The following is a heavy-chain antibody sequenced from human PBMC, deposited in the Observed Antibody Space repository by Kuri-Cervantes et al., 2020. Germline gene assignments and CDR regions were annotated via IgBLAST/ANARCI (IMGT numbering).Heavy chain of an antibody. V-gene: IGHV4-34*01. CDR1: GGSFSGYY. Sequence: SQTLSLTCAVYGGSFSGYYWNWIRQPPGKGLEWIGEINRSGSTNYNPSLKSRVTISVDRSKNQFSLKLSSVTAADTAMYYCARGVGYYYYYYMDVWGKGTTVTVSS. CDR2: INRSGST. J-gene: IGHJ6*03. CDR3: ARGVGYYYYYYMDV.